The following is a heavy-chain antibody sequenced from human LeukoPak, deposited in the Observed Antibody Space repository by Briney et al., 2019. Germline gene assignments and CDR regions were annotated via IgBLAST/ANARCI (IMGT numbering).Heavy chain of an antibody. CDR2: INPNSGGT. CDR3: ARAVAGGEAYYFDY. CDR1: GYTFTDYY. J-gene: IGHJ4*02. Sequence: ASVTVSCKASGYTFTDYYMHWVRQAPGRGLEWMGWINPNSGGTNYEQKFQGRVTMTRDTSISTAYMELSRLRSDDTAVYYCARAVAGGEAYYFDYWGQGILVTVSS. D-gene: IGHD6-19*01. V-gene: IGHV1-2*02.